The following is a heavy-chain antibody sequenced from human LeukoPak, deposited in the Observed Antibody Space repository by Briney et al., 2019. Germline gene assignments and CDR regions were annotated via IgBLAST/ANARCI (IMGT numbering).Heavy chain of an antibody. CDR1: GFTFGSHS. D-gene: IGHD6-25*01. Sequence: PGGSLRLSCAASGFTFGSHSMNWVRQAPGKGLEWVSYISSSSSTIYYADSVKGRFTISRDNAKNSLYLQMNSLRDEDTAVYYCARSGQYVATYFDYWGQGALVTVSS. J-gene: IGHJ4*02. CDR2: ISSSSSTI. CDR3: ARSGQYVATYFDY. V-gene: IGHV3-48*02.